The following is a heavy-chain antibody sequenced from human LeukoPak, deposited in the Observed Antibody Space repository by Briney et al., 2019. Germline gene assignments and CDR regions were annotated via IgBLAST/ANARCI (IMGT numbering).Heavy chain of an antibody. CDR3: ARKMGSSGAFDI. J-gene: IGHJ3*02. Sequence: PSETLSLTCTVSGGSISSSEYYWGWVRQPPGKGLEWIGNIYYSGSTNYNPSLRSRITISVDKSKDQFSLGLSSVTAADTAVYYCARKMGSSGAFDIWGQGTMVTVSS. D-gene: IGHD1-26*01. CDR2: IYYSGST. CDR1: GGSISSSEYY. V-gene: IGHV4-39*07.